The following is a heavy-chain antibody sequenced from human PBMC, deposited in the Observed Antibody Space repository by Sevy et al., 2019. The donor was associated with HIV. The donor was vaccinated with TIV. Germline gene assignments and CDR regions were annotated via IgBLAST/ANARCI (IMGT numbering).Heavy chain of an antibody. D-gene: IGHD3-3*01. J-gene: IGHJ6*02. CDR2: ISTGGGTI. CDR1: GLSFRSYE. V-gene: IGHV3-48*03. CDR3: ARDETAYYDFWSGYYTSPDV. Sequence: GGSLRLSCAASGLSFRSYELNWVRQAPGKGLQWISYISTGGGTIFYADSVKGRFTISRDNAKNSVFLQMNSLRAEDTAVYYCARDETAYYDFWSGYYTSPDVWGQGTTVTVSS.